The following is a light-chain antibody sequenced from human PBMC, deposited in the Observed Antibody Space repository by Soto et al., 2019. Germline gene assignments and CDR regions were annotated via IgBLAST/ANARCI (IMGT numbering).Light chain of an antibody. CDR1: NSDVGSYNF. V-gene: IGLV2-23*01. CDR3: CSYAGSGTYV. J-gene: IGLJ1*01. CDR2: EGN. Sequence: QSVLTQCASVSESPGQSITISCAGTNSDVGSYNFVSWLQQHAGKAPKLMIYEGNKRPSGVSNRFSGSKSGNTASLTFSGLQPEDGADYYCCSYAGSGTYVFETGTMLPAL.